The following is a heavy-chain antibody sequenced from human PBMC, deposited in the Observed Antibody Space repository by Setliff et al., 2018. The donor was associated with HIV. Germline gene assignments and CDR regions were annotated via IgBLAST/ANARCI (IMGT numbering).Heavy chain of an antibody. CDR2: IYHHGPT. J-gene: IGHJ6*02. Sequence: SETLSLTCAVSGYSISSGYYWGWIRQPPGKGLEWIGNIYHHGPTYYYPSLKGRVTISLDTSNNQFSLNLNSVTAADTAVYYCARGGPTVAFGLDVWGQGTTVTVSS. CDR3: ARGGPTVAFGLDV. V-gene: IGHV4-38-2*01. CDR1: GYSISSGYY. D-gene: IGHD4-17*01.